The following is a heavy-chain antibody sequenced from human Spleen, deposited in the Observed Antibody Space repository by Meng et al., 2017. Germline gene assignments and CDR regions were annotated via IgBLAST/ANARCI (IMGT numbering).Heavy chain of an antibody. CDR1: GGSFSGYY. CDR2: INHSGST. CDR3: ARGPTTMAHDFDY. V-gene: IGHV4-34*01. Sequence: QGQVQEVGAGLLKPSETLSLTCAVYGGSFSGYYWSWIRQPPGKGLEWIGEINHSGSTNYNPSLESRATISVDTSQNNLSLKLSSVTAADSAVYYCARGPTTMAHDFDYWGQGTLVTVSS. D-gene: IGHD4-11*01. J-gene: IGHJ4*02.